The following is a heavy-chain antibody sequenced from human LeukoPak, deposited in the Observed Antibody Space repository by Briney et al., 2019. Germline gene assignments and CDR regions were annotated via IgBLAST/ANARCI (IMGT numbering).Heavy chain of an antibody. D-gene: IGHD2-2*01. Sequence: SETLPLTCTVSGYSISSGYYWGWIRQPPGKGLEWIGPIYHSGSTYYNPSLKSRVTISVDTSKNQFSLKLTSVTAADTAVYYCARVRGYCSSTICYRYYFDYWGQGTLVTVSS. V-gene: IGHV4-38-2*02. J-gene: IGHJ4*02. CDR3: ARVRGYCSSTICYRYYFDY. CDR1: GYSISSGYY. CDR2: IYHSGST.